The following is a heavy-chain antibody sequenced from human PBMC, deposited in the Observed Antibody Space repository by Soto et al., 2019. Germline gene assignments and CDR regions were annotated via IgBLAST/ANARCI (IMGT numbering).Heavy chain of an antibody. J-gene: IGHJ5*02. CDR2: ISGSGGST. V-gene: IGHV3-23*01. CDR1: GFTFSSYA. D-gene: IGHD2-2*01. CDR3: AKSSCSSTSCYPPPWFDP. Sequence: PGGSLRLSCAASGFTFSSYAMSWVRQAPGKGLGWVSAISGSGGSTYYADSVKGRFTISRDNSKNTLYLQMNSLRAEDTAVYYCAKSSCSSTSCYPPPWFDPWGQGTLVTVSS.